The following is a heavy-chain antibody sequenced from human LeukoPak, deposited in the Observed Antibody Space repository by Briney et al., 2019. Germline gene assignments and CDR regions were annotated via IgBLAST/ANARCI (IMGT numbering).Heavy chain of an antibody. CDR3: AGGFGFDY. J-gene: IGHJ4*02. V-gene: IGHV3-74*01. D-gene: IGHD3-10*01. CDR2: INSDGSRT. Sequence: GGSLRLSCAASGFTFSSYSMNWVRQAPGKGLVWVSRINSDGSRTGYADSVKGRFTISRDNAKNTLYLQMNSLRAEDTAVYYCAGGFGFDYWGQGTQVTVSS. CDR1: GFTFSSYS.